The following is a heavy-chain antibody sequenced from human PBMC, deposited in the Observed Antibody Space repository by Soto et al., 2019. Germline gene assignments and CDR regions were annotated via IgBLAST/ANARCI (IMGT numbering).Heavy chain of an antibody. D-gene: IGHD5-12*01. V-gene: IGHV4-30-2*01. CDR3: ARLRGPGRWLQSTNYYYYGMDV. Sequence: TSETLSLTCAVSGGSISSGGYSWSWIRQPPGKGLEWIGYIYHSGSTYYNPSLKSRVTISVDRSKNQFSLKLSSVTAADTAVYYCARLRGPGRWLQSTNYYYYGMDVWGQGTTVTVSS. J-gene: IGHJ6*02. CDR2: IYHSGST. CDR1: GGSISSGGYS.